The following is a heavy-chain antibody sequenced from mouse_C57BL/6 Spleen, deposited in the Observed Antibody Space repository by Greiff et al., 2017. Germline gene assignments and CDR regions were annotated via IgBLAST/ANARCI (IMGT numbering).Heavy chain of an antibody. J-gene: IGHJ1*03. CDR1: GYTFTSYT. D-gene: IGHD2-1*01. V-gene: IGHV1-4*01. CDR3: ASNYENWYFDV. Sequence: QVQLQQSGAELARPGASVKMSCKASGYTFTSYTMHWVKQRPGQGLECIGYINPSSGYTKYNQKFKDKATLTADKSSSTAYMQLSSLTSEDSAVYYCASNYENWYFDVWGTGTTVTVSS. CDR2: INPSSGYT.